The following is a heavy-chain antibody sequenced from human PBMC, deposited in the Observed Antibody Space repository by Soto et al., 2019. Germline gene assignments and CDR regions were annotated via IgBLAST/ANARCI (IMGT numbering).Heavy chain of an antibody. J-gene: IGHJ4*02. D-gene: IGHD3-22*01. CDR2: IYYSGST. Sequence: SETLSLTCTVSGGSISSYYWSWIRQPPGKGLEWIGYIYYSGSTNYNPSLKSRVTISVDTSKNQFSLKLSSVTAADTAVYYCAREGTGYYDSSGYRAFDYWGQGTLVTVSS. V-gene: IGHV4-59*01. CDR3: AREGTGYYDSSGYRAFDY. CDR1: GGSISSYY.